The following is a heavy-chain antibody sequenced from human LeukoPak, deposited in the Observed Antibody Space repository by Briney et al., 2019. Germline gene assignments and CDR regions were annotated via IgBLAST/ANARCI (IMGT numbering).Heavy chain of an antibody. Sequence: ASVKVSCKASGYTFTGYYMHWVRQAPGQGLEWMGWINPSSGGTNYAQKFQGRVTMTRDTSISTAYMELSRLRSDDTAVYYCARDCIAAAGRAIDYWGQGTLVTVSS. CDR3: ARDCIAAAGRAIDY. CDR1: GYTFTGYY. D-gene: IGHD6-13*01. CDR2: INPSSGGT. J-gene: IGHJ4*02. V-gene: IGHV1-2*02.